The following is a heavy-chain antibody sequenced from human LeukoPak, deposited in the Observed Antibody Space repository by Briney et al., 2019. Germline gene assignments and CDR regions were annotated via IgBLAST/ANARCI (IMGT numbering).Heavy chain of an antibody. D-gene: IGHD4-17*01. V-gene: IGHV3-21*01. CDR3: ARDTVTDY. CDR1: GFTFSSYA. J-gene: IGHJ4*02. CDR2: ISSTSSYI. Sequence: GGSLRLSCAASGFTFSSYAMSWVRQAPGKGLEWVSSISSTSSYIYYADSVKGRFTISRDNAKNSLYLQMNSLRAEDTSVYYCARDTVTDYWGQGTLVTVSS.